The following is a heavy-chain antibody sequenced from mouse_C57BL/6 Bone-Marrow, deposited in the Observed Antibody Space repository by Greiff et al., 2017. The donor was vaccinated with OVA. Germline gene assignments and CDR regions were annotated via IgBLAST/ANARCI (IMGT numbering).Heavy chain of an antibody. Sequence: EVQLLQSGAELVKPGASVKFSCTASGFNIKDYYMYWVKQRTEQGLEWIGRIDPEDGETKYAPKFQGKATITADTSTNTAYLQLSSLTSEDTAVYYCASGFSICYAMDYWGQGTSVTVSS. CDR1: GFNIKDYY. D-gene: IGHD2-10*02. CDR3: ASGFSICYAMDY. CDR2: IDPEDGET. J-gene: IGHJ4*01. V-gene: IGHV14-2*01.